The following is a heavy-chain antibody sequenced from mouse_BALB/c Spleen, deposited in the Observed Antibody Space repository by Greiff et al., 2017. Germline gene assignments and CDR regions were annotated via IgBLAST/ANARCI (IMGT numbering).Heavy chain of an antibody. J-gene: IGHJ2*01. CDR1: GFTFSSYA. V-gene: IGHV5-6-5*01. CDR2: ISSGGST. D-gene: IGHD3-3*01. Sequence: EVKLMESGGGLVKPGGSLKLSCAASGFTFSSYAMSWVRQTPEKRLEWVASISSGGSTYYPDSVKGRFTISRDNARNILYLQMSSLRSEDTAMYYCARKGLAYFDYWGQGTTLTVSS. CDR3: ARKGLAYFDY.